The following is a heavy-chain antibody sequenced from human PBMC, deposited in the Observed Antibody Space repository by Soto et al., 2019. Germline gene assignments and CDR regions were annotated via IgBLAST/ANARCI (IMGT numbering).Heavy chain of an antibody. CDR2: INTGNGKT. Sequence: ASVRVSCKTSGYTFTYYDLLWVRQAPGQGLEWMGWINTGNGKTKYSQNFQGRLTITRDTSATTLYMELSSLRSEDTTVYYCVRFSGIPGWGQGTLVTVSS. CDR3: VRFSGIPG. J-gene: IGHJ4*02. D-gene: IGHD1-1*01. V-gene: IGHV1-3*04. CDR1: GYTFTYYD.